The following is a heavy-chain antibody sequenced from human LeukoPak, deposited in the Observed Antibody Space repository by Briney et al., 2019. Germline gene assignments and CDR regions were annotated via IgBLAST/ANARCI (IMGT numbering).Heavy chain of an antibody. CDR3: ARHTHGDYSSRAFDI. D-gene: IGHD3-10*01. Sequence: SETLSLTCTVSGGSISSGRYYWSWIRQHPGKGLEWIGEINHSGSTNYNPSLKSRVTISVDTSKNQFSLKLSSVTAADTAVYYCARHTHGDYSSRAFDIWGQGTMVTVSS. CDR2: INHSGST. V-gene: IGHV4-39*01. CDR1: GGSISSGRYY. J-gene: IGHJ3*02.